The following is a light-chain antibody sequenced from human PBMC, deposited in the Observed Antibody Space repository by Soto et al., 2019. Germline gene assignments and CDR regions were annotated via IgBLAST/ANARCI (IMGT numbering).Light chain of an antibody. CDR3: QQYDNYPRT. V-gene: IGKV1-5*01. CDR1: ESIRTW. CDR2: DAS. Sequence: IQMRSSGSPLSEYIGDRVTITCRASESIRTWLAWYQHKPGKAPKFLIYDASGLESGVPSRFSGSGSGTEFTLTISNLQPDDFATYFCQQYDNYPRTFGQGTKVDIK. J-gene: IGKJ1*01.